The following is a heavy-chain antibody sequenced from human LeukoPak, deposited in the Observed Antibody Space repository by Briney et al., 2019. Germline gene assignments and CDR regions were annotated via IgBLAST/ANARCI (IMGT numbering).Heavy chain of an antibody. V-gene: IGHV3-23*01. J-gene: IGHJ4*02. CDR2: ISGSYGTT. D-gene: IGHD2-2*01. Sequence: GGSLRCSCAASGFTFSGNAMSWRGKAPGKGLEWVSSISGSYGTTYYADSVKGRFTISRDNSKNTLYLQMNSLKTEDTAVYYCTTWTGGVVVTNWGQGTLVTVSS. CDR3: TTWTGGVVVTN. CDR1: GFTFSGNA.